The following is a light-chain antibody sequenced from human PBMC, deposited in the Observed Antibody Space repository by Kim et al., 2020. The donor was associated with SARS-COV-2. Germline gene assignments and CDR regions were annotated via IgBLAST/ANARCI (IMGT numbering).Light chain of an antibody. V-gene: IGLV1-40*01. J-gene: IGLJ2*01. CDR3: QSYDSSLSAVV. Sequence: QGVTISCTGSSANIGAGYDVHWYQQLPGTAPQLRIYDNSNRPSGVPDRLSGSKSGTSAALAITGLQAENVADYYCQSYDSSLSAVVFGGGTQLTVL. CDR2: DNS. CDR1: SANIGAGYD.